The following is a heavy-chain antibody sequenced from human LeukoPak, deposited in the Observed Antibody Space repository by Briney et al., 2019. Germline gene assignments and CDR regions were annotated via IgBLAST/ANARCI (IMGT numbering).Heavy chain of an antibody. D-gene: IGHD5-18*01. CDR1: GGSISSYY. CDR3: ARDGGTAMVKDAFDI. Sequence: SETLSLTCTVSGGSISSYYWSWIRQPPGKGLEWIGYIYYSGSTNYNPSLKSRVTISVDTSKNQFSLKLSSVTAADTAVYYCARDGGTAMVKDAFDIWGQGTMVTVSS. V-gene: IGHV4-59*01. J-gene: IGHJ3*02. CDR2: IYYSGST.